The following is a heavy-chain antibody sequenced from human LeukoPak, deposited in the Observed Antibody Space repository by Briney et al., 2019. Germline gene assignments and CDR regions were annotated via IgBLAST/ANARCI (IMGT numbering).Heavy chain of an antibody. CDR3: ARDHLPPGGSGSYYIPVY. CDR1: GYTFTGYY. Sequence: ASVKVSCKASGYTFTGYYIHWVRQAPGQGLEWMGWIHPRRGDTNYAQKFQGRVTMTRDTSISTAYLDLSSLRSDDTAVYYCARDHLPPGGSGSYYIPVYWGQGTLVTVSS. CDR2: IHPRRGDT. V-gene: IGHV1-2*02. J-gene: IGHJ4*02. D-gene: IGHD3-10*01.